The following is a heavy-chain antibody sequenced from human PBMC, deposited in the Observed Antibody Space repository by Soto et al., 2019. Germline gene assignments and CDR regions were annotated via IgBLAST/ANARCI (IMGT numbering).Heavy chain of an antibody. Sequence: GGSLRLSCEAFGFTFRSYAMNWVRQAPGKGLEWVSSITGGADSTYYADSVKGRFTISRDNSKNTLYLQMNSLRAEDTAVYYCAKEDSRSWAVVSWYFDLWGRGTLVTVSS. CDR3: AKEDSRSWAVVSWYFDL. D-gene: IGHD6-13*01. CDR1: GFTFRSYA. V-gene: IGHV3-23*01. J-gene: IGHJ2*01. CDR2: ITGGADST.